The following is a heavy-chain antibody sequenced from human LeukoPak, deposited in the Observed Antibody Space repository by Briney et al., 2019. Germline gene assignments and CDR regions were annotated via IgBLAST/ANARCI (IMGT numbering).Heavy chain of an antibody. D-gene: IGHD3-9*01. CDR3: ACGTLTGTYYFDY. J-gene: IGHJ4*02. CDR2: ISSSEDYT. Sequence: GGSLRLSCAASGFTFDDYGMSWVRQAPGKGLEWVSTISSSEDYTYYADSMKGRFTISRDNSKNTLYLQMNSLRGEDTAVYYCACGTLTGTYYFDYWGQGTLVTVSS. CDR1: GFTFDDYG. V-gene: IGHV3-23*01.